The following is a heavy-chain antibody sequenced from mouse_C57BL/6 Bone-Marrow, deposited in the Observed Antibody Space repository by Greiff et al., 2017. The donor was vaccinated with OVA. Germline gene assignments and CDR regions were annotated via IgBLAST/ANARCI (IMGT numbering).Heavy chain of an antibody. V-gene: IGHV3-6*01. Sequence: VQLKESGPGLVKPSQSLSLTCSVTGYSITSGYYWNWIRQFPGNKLEWMGYISYDGSNNYNPSLKNRISITRDTSKNQFFLKLNSVTTEDTATYYCARGGAYYSNYETFAYWGQGTLVTVSA. D-gene: IGHD2-5*01. J-gene: IGHJ3*01. CDR2: ISYDGSN. CDR3: ARGGAYYSNYETFAY. CDR1: GYSITSGYY.